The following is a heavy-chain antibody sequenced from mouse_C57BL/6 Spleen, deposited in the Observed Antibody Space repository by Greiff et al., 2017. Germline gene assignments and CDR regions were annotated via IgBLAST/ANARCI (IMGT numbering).Heavy chain of an antibody. J-gene: IGHJ3*01. V-gene: IGHV1-52*01. Sequence: QVQLQQPGAELVRPGSSVKLSCKASGYTFTSYWMHWVKQRPIQGLEWIGNIDPSDSETHYNQKFKDKATLTVDKSSSTAYMQLSSLTSEYSAVYYGARGVYDYDEAWFAYWGQGTLVTVSA. CDR3: ARGVYDYDEAWFAY. D-gene: IGHD2-4*01. CDR1: GYTFTSYW. CDR2: IDPSDSET.